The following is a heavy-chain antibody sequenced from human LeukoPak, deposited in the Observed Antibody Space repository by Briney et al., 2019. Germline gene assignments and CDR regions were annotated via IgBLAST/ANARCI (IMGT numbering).Heavy chain of an antibody. V-gene: IGHV4-31*11. J-gene: IGHJ4*02. D-gene: IGHD2-21*02. CDR1: GGSISSSSGNC. Sequence: SETLSLTCAVSGGSISSSSGNCWTWVRQPPGKGLEWIGYIYYSGSTYYNPSLKSRVTISVDTSKNQFSLKLSSVIAADTAVYYCARVVVTLPMIDYWGQGTLVTVSS. CDR2: IYYSGST. CDR3: ARVVVTLPMIDY.